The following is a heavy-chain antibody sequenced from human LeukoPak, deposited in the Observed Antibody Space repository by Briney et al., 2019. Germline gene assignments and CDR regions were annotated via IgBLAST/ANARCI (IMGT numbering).Heavy chain of an antibody. CDR1: GFTFDDYA. CDR2: ISWNSGSI. D-gene: IGHD3-10*01. Sequence: GGSLRLSCAASGFTFDDYAMHRVRQAPGKGLEWVSGISWNSGSIGYADSVKGRFTISRDNAKNSLYLQMNSLRAEDTALYYCAILLWFGEPPPGFDYWGQGTLVTVSS. CDR3: AILLWFGEPPPGFDY. V-gene: IGHV3-9*01. J-gene: IGHJ4*02.